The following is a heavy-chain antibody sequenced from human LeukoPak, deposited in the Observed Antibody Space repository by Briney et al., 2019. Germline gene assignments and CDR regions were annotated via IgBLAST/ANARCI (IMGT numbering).Heavy chain of an antibody. Sequence: SETLSLTCTVSGYSISSGYYWGWIRQPPGKGLEWIASISHSGSTYYNPSLKSRVTISVDMSKNQFPLQLSSVTAADTAVYYCGRGERGVDYWGQGTLVTVSS. V-gene: IGHV4-38-2*02. CDR1: GYSISSGYY. CDR3: GRGERGVDY. CDR2: ISHSGST. J-gene: IGHJ4*02. D-gene: IGHD2-8*01.